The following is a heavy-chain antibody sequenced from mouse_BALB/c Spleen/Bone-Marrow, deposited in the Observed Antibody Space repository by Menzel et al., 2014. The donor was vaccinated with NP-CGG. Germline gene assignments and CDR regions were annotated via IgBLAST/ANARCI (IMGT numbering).Heavy chain of an antibody. J-gene: IGHJ1*01. D-gene: IGHD1-1*01. V-gene: IGHV1-18*01. Sequence: EVQLQQSGPELVKPGASMKISCKASGYSFTDYTMNWVKPSHGKNLEWIGLINPYNGGTTYNQKFKGKATLTVDMSSSTAYLELLSLTSEDSAVYYCARSDYGYGYFDVWGAGTTVTVSP. CDR2: INPYNGGT. CDR1: GYSFTDYT. CDR3: ARSDYGYGYFDV.